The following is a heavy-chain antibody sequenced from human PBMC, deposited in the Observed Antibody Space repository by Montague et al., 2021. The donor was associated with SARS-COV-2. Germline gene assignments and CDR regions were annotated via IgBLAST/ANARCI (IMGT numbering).Heavy chain of an antibody. CDR3: ARDPGIPSAGTVGHFDS. CDR2: IHQDGNWI. CDR1: GLTFSNYW. V-gene: IGHV3-7*01. Sequence: SLRLSCEASGLTFSNYWMSWVRQAPGKGPEWVANIHQDGNWIYYMDSVRGRFTISRDNARKSLYLQMSSLRDDDTAIYYCARDPGIPSAGTVGHFDSWGQGILVIVSS. J-gene: IGHJ5*01. D-gene: IGHD6-13*01.